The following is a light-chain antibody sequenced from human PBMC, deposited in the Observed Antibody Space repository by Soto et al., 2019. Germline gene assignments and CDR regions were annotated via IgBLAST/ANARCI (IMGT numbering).Light chain of an antibody. CDR2: DAS. J-gene: IGKJ4*01. CDR3: QQYDSLPRT. CDR1: QGVRNY. Sequence: DIQMTQSPSSLSTSVGDRVTITCQASQGVRNYLNWYQQKPGKAPKLLIYDASNLETGVPSRFSGSGSGTDFTFTISSLQPEDIATYFCQQYDSLPRTFGGGTKVEIK. V-gene: IGKV1-33*01.